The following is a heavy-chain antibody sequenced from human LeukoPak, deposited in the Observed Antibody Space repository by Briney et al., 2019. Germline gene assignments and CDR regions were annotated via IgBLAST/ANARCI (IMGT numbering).Heavy chain of an antibody. CDR1: VYTFTNYY. CDR3: ARDPRLSSGDSTGILWYFDL. J-gene: IGHJ2*01. V-gene: IGHV1-46*01. Sequence: GASVTVSCKASVYTFTNYYMHWVRQAPGQGLEWRGIINPYGGSTSYAQKFQGRVTMTRDTSTSTVYMELSSLKSEDTAVYYCARDPRLSSGDSTGILWYFDLWGRGTLVTVSS. CDR2: INPYGGST. D-gene: IGHD3-22*01.